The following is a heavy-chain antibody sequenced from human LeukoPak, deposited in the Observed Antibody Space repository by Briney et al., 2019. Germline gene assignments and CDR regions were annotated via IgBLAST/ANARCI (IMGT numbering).Heavy chain of an antibody. CDR1: GGSISSGGYC. CDR3: ARVVGGGGYDYWRYNWFDP. D-gene: IGHD5-12*01. J-gene: IGHJ5*02. CDR2: IDDSGST. V-gene: IGHV4-30-2*01. Sequence: KPSESLSLTCAGPGGSISSGGYCWSWVRQPRGGGLGWIGYIDDSGSTYYNPSLKSRVTISVDRSKNQFSLKLSSVTAADTAVYYCARVVGGGGYDYWRYNWFDPWGQGTLVTVSS.